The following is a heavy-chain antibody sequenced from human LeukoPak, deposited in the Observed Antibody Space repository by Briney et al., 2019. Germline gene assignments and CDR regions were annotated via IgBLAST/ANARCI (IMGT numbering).Heavy chain of an antibody. CDR3: ARDNRGVYYDILTGYLSPSGLPDFDY. Sequence: GASVKVSCKASGYTFTSYAMNWVRQAPGQGLEWMGWINTNTGNPTYAQGFTGRFVFSLDTSVSTAYLQISSLKAEDTAVYYCARDNRGVYYDILTGYLSPSGLPDFDYWGQGTLVTVSS. CDR1: GYTFTSYA. J-gene: IGHJ4*02. V-gene: IGHV7-4-1*02. CDR2: INTNTGNP. D-gene: IGHD3-9*01.